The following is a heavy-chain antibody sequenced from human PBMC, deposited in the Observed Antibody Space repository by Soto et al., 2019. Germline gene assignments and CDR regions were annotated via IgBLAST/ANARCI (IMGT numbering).Heavy chain of an antibody. CDR2: IYYSGST. V-gene: IGHV4-30-4*01. CDR3: ARARGARYFDY. CDR1: GGSISSGYYY. D-gene: IGHD2-15*01. Sequence: SETLSLTCTVSGGSISSGYYYWSWIRQPPGKGLEWIGYIYYSGSTYYNPSLKSRVTISVDTSKNQFSLKLSSVTAVDTAVCYCARARGARYFDYWGQGTLVTVSS. J-gene: IGHJ4*02.